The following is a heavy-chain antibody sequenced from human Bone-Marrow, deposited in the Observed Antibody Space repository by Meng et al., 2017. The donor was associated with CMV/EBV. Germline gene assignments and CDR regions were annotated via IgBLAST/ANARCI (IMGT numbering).Heavy chain of an antibody. V-gene: IGHV1-69*10. D-gene: IGHD3-16*01. Sequence: VKVSCKASGGTFSSYAISWVRQAPGQGLEWMGGIIPILGIANYAQKFQGRVTITADKSTSTAYMELSSLRSEDTAVYYCASGGGGILGIVYWGQGTLVTVSS. J-gene: IGHJ4*02. CDR3: ASGGGGILGIVY. CDR2: IIPILGIA. CDR1: GGTFSSYA.